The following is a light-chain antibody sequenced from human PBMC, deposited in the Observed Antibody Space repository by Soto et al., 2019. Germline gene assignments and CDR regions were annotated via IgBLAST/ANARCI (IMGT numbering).Light chain of an antibody. Sequence: EVVLTQSPGTLSLSPGERATLSCRASQSVTSSYLAWYQQNPGQAPRLLIYGASSRATGIPDRFSGSGSGTDFTLTINRLEPEDFAVYYCQQYGRSPFTFGPGTKVDIK. CDR3: QQYGRSPFT. CDR1: QSVTSSY. J-gene: IGKJ3*01. V-gene: IGKV3-20*01. CDR2: GAS.